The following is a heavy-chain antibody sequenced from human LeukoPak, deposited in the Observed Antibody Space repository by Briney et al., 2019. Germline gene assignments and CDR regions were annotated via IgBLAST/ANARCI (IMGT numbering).Heavy chain of an antibody. CDR2: HYHTGRI. CDR1: GGSISGTSYC. V-gene: IGHV4-39*07. CDR3: ARDGSDNWGLFDN. D-gene: IGHD1-1*01. J-gene: IGHJ4*02. Sequence: SQTLSLTCSVSGGSISGTSYCWGWIRQPPGKGPEWIGSHYHTGRIYHNPSLNSRVTISVDTSKNQFSLKLSSVTDADTAVYYCARDGSDNWGLFDNWGRGTLVTVSS.